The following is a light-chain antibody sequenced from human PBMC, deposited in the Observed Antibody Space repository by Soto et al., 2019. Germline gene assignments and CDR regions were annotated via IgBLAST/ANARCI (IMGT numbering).Light chain of an antibody. CDR1: TVVTKS. V-gene: IGLV3-21*02. CDR2: DAA. CDR3: QVWDSRGDWRV. Sequence: ALTEPPSVSLCPGQKATSTCAGNTVVTKSVPWYQPKPGQAPVLVVPDAADRPSGLPERFSGSTSGDTATLPIPRAEAGDEADYHCQVWDSRGDWRVFGGGTKVTVL. J-gene: IGLJ3*02.